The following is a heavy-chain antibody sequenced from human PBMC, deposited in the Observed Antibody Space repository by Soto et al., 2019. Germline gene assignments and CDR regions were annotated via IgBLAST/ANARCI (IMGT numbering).Heavy chain of an antibody. CDR2: IYWDDDK. J-gene: IGHJ4*02. Sequence: SGPTLVNPTQTLTLTCTFSGFSLSNSGVGVGWIRQPPGKALEWLALIYWDDDKRYSPSLKSRLTITKDTSKNQVVLTMTNMDPVDTASYYCAHSIRYFDWLHRYFDYWGQGTLVTVSS. D-gene: IGHD3-9*01. V-gene: IGHV2-5*02. CDR3: AHSIRYFDWLHRYFDY. CDR1: GFSLSNSGVG.